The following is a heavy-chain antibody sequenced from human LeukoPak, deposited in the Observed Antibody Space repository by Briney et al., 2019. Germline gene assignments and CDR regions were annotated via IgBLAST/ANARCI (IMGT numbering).Heavy chain of an antibody. CDR1: GGSISSYY. CDR2: IYYSGST. J-gene: IGHJ3*02. CDR3: AKSNGYGLVDI. Sequence: SETLSLTCTVSGGSISSYYWSWIRQPPGKGLEWIGYIYYSGSTNYNPSLRSRVTISLDTSRNQFSLKLNSVTAADTAVYYCAKSNGYGLVDIWGQGTMVTVSS. V-gene: IGHV4-59*12. D-gene: IGHD3-10*01.